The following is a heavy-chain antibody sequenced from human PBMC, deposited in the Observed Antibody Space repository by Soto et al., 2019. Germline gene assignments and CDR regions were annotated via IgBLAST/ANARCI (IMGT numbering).Heavy chain of an antibody. J-gene: IGHJ4*02. V-gene: IGHV3-30*18. CDR1: GFTFSSYG. CDR3: AKVRFRVVVAATLPDY. CDR2: ISYDGSNK. D-gene: IGHD2-15*01. Sequence: QVQLVESGGGVVQPGRSLRLSCAASGFTFSSYGMHWVRQAPGKGLEWVAVISYDGSNKYYADSVKGRFTISRDNSKNTLYLQMNSLRAEDTAVYYCAKVRFRVVVAATLPDYWGQGTLVTVSS.